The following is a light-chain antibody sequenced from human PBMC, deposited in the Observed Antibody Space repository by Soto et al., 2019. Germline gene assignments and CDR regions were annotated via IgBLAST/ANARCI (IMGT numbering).Light chain of an antibody. CDR3: CTYAGSYYV. J-gene: IGLJ1*01. CDR1: SSDVGGYNY. CDR2: DVS. Sequence: HSALTQPRSVSGSPGQSVTISCTGTSSDVGGYNYVSWYQRHPGKAPKLMIYDVSKRPSGVPDRFSGSKSGNTASLTISGLQAEDEADYYCCTYAGSYYVFGTGTKVTVL. V-gene: IGLV2-11*01.